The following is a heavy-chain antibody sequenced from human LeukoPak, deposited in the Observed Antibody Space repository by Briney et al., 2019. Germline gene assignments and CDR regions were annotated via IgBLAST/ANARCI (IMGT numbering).Heavy chain of an antibody. V-gene: IGHV3-11*06. D-gene: IGHD3-16*01. CDR2: ISSSSGYT. J-gene: IGHJ3*02. CDR1: GFTFSDYY. CDR3: ARDGVSGAFDI. Sequence: GGSLRLSCAASGFTFSDYYMSWIRQAPGKGLEWVSYISSSSGYTNYADSVKGRFTISRDNAKNSLYLQMNSLRAEDTAVYYCARDGVSGAFDIWGQGTMVTVSS.